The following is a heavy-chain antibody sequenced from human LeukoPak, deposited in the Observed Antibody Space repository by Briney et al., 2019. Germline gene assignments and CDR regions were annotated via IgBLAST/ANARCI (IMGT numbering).Heavy chain of an antibody. CDR1: GFSFSNHY. D-gene: IGHD2-8*01. CDR2: INEDGSNK. Sequence: GGSLRLSCTASGFSFSNHYMRWIRQAPGKGLEWVANINEDGSNKWHLGSVKGRFTISRDNAKSTLYLQMDSLSAEDTAVYYCARGYSTTPNQNWLDPWGQGTLVTVSS. CDR3: ARGYSTTPNQNWLDP. V-gene: IGHV3-7*04. J-gene: IGHJ5*02.